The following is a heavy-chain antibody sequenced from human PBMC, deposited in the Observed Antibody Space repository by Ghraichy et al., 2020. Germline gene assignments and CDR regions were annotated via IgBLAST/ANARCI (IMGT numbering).Heavy chain of an antibody. V-gene: IGHV4-59*01. CDR1: GGSISSYY. Sequence: SETLSLTCTVSGGSISSYYWSWIRQPPGKGLEWIGYIYYSGSTNYNPSLKSRVTISVDTSKNQFSLKLSSVTAADTAVYYCARDPYGDYEDYWGQGTLVTVSS. CDR2: IYYSGST. CDR3: ARDPYGDYEDY. D-gene: IGHD4-17*01. J-gene: IGHJ4*02.